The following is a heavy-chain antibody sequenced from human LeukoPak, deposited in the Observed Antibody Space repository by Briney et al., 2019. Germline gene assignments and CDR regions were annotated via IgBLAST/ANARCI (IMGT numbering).Heavy chain of an antibody. J-gene: IGHJ4*02. CDR3: VRAHNWNFGY. CDR1: GDSVSSNSVA. V-gene: IGHV6-1*01. D-gene: IGHD1-7*01. Sequence: SQTHSLTCVISGDSVSSNSVAWNWIRQSPSRGLEWLGRTYYRSKWYNDYATSVKSRITINPDTSKNQFSLQLNSVTPEDTAIYYCVRAHNWNFGYWGQGTLVTVSS. CDR2: TYYRSKWYN.